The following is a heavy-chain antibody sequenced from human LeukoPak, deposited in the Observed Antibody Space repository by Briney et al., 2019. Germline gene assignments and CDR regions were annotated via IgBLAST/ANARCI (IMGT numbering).Heavy chain of an antibody. CDR1: GFTFTNYA. D-gene: IGHD4-17*01. V-gene: IGHV3-23*01. J-gene: IGHJ4*02. CDR2: ISGRGGST. Sequence: GGSLRLSCAASGFTFTNYALNWVRQAPGKGLEWVSAISGRGGSTYYADSVKGRFTISRDNSENTLYLQMNSLRAEDTAVYYCAKDRSGDFYFDYWGQGTLVTVSS. CDR3: AKDRSGDFYFDY.